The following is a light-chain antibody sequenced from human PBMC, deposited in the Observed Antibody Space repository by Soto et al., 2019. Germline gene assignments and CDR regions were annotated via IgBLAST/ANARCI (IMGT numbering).Light chain of an antibody. Sequence: QSVLTQPASVSGSPGQSITISCTGTSSDIGDSNYVSWYQQHPGKAPKLVIYDVSNRPSGVSNRFSGSKSAKTASLTISGLQAEDEADYYCSSFRSSSTSYVFGTGTKVTVL. CDR2: DVS. V-gene: IGLV2-14*03. CDR3: SSFRSSSTSYV. CDR1: SSDIGDSNY. J-gene: IGLJ1*01.